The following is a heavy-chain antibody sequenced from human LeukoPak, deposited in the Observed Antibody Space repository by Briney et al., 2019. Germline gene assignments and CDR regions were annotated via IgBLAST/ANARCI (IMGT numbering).Heavy chain of an antibody. D-gene: IGHD1-26*01. V-gene: IGHV4-4*07. Sequence: SETLSLTCTVSGGSISSYYWSWIRQPAGKGLEWIGRIYTSGSTNYNPSLKSRVTISVDKSKNQFSLKLSSVTAADTAVYYCARDILGATMVPSDAFDIWGQGTMVTVSS. CDR2: IYTSGST. CDR3: ARDILGATMVPSDAFDI. J-gene: IGHJ3*02. CDR1: GGSISSYY.